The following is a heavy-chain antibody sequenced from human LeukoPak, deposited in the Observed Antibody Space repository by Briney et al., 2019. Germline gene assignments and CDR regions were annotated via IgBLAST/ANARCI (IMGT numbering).Heavy chain of an antibody. J-gene: IGHJ4*02. CDR3: ARDYGGYDALDY. Sequence: SVKVSCTASGGTFSSYAISWVRQAPGQGLEWMGGIIPIFGTANYAQKFQGRVTITADESTSTAYMELSSLRSEDTAVYYCARDYGGYDALDYWGQGTLVTVSS. CDR1: GGTFSSYA. D-gene: IGHD5-12*01. CDR2: IIPIFGTA. V-gene: IGHV1-69*13.